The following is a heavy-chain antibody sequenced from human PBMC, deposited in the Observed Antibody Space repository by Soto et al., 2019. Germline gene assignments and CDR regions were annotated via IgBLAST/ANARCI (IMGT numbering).Heavy chain of an antibody. CDR1: GYTFTSYD. CDR2: LNPNSGNT. V-gene: IGHV1-8*01. CDR3: ARGPVATIMPYYYYYMDV. D-gene: IGHD5-12*01. Sequence: ASVKVSCKASGYTFTSYDINWVRQATGQGLEWMGWLNPNSGNTGYAQKFQGRVTMTRNTSISTAYMELSSLRSEDTAVYYCARGPVATIMPYYYYYMDVWGKGTTVTVSS. J-gene: IGHJ6*03.